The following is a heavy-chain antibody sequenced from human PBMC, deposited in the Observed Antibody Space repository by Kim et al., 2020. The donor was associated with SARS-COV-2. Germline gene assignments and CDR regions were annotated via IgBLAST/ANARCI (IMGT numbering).Heavy chain of an antibody. J-gene: IGHJ4*02. CDR2: ISFDRSNK. Sequence: GGSLRLSCVGSGFALSDYAMHWVRQTPGKGLEWMALISFDRSNKYYADSMTGRFTISRDNSRNTLYLQVNSLTIEDTAVYYCARVPPGELVTAIPYWGQGTLVTVSS. V-gene: IGHV3-30*04. CDR3: ARVPPGELVTAIPY. D-gene: IGHD2-21*02. CDR1: GFALSDYA.